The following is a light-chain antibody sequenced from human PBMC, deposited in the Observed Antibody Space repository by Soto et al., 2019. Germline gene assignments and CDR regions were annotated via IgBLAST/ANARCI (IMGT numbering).Light chain of an antibody. CDR1: QSISSW. J-gene: IGKJ1*01. CDR3: QQYNSLWT. Sequence: DIQMTQSPSTLSASLGDRVTITCRASQSISSWLAWYQQKPGKAPKLLIYDASSLESGVPSRFSGSGSGTEFTLTISSLQPDDFATYYCQQYNSLWTFGQGTKVEIK. CDR2: DAS. V-gene: IGKV1-5*01.